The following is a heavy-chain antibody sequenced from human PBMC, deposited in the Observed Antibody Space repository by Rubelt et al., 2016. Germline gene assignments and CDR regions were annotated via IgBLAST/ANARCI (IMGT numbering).Heavy chain of an antibody. V-gene: IGHV4-34*01. D-gene: IGHD4-17*01. Sequence: QVQLQQWGAGLLKPSETLSLTCAVYGGSFSGYYWSWIRQPPGKGLEWIGEINHSGSTNYNPSLKRRVTIAVDTAKNQCSLKPSSVTAADTAVYYCASVHVPTTPRFDPWGQGTLVTVSS. CDR1: GGSFSGYY. J-gene: IGHJ5*02. CDR3: ASVHVPTTPRFDP. CDR2: INHSGST.